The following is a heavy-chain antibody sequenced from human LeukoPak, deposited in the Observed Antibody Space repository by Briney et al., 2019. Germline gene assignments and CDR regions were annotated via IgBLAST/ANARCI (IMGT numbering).Heavy chain of an antibody. D-gene: IGHD6-19*01. V-gene: IGHV1-2*04. Sequence: ASVKVSCKASGYIFTGYYMHWVRQALGQGLEWMGWINPNSGGTNYAQKFQGWVTMTRDTSISTAYMELSRLRSDDTAVYYCTRVPSSGWYGVYFDYWGQGTLVTVSS. CDR3: TRVPSSGWYGVYFDY. CDR2: INPNSGGT. CDR1: GYIFTGYY. J-gene: IGHJ4*02.